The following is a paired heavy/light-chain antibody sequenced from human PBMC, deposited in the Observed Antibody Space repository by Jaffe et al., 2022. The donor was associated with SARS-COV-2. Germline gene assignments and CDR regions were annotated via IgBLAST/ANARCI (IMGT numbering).Light chain of an antibody. Sequence: QAGLTQPPSVSKDLRQTATLTCTGNSNNVGIEGAAWLQQHQGHPPKLLSYRDNNRPSGISERFSASRSGNTASLTITGLQPEDEADYYCSAWDSSLSAWVFGGGTKLTVL. J-gene: IGLJ3*02. V-gene: IGLV10-54*04. CDR1: SNNVGIEG. CDR3: SAWDSSLSAWV. CDR2: RDN.
Heavy chain of an antibody. CDR1: GYTFTSYF. CDR3: AREPPTPSNNLYCYGMDV. Sequence: QVQLVQSGAEVKKPGASVKVSCKTSGYTFTSYFIHWVRQAPGQGLEWVGMIHPSDGTTIYPQKFQGRVTVTTDTSASTVYMEVSSLRSEDTAMYYCAREPPTPSNNLYCYGMDVWGQGTTVTVSS. CDR2: IHPSDGTT. D-gene: IGHD1-20*01. V-gene: IGHV1-46*01. J-gene: IGHJ6*02.